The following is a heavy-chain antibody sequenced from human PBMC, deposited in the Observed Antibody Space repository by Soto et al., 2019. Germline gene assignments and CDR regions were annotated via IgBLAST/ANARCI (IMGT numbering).Heavy chain of an antibody. CDR1: GGSISSGGYY. J-gene: IGHJ4*02. Sequence: SETLSLTCTVSGGSISSGGYYWSWIRQHPGKGLEWIGYIYYSGSTYYNPSLKSRVTISVDTSKNQFSLKLSSVTAADTAVYYCARVVTIFGEGRRFDFWGQGTLVTVSS. CDR3: ARVVTIFGEGRRFDF. CDR2: IYYSGST. V-gene: IGHV4-31*03. D-gene: IGHD3-3*01.